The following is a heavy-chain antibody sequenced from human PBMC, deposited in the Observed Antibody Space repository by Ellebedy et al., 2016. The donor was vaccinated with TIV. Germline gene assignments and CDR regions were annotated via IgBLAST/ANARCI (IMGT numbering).Heavy chain of an antibody. D-gene: IGHD3-3*01. Sequence: GGSLRLSXAASGFTFSSYAMSWVRQAPGKGLEWVSAISSSSSYIYYADSVKGRFTISRDNAKNSLYLQMNSLRAEDTALYYCARISYYYYMDVWGKGTTVTVSS. J-gene: IGHJ6*03. CDR2: ISSSSSYI. CDR1: GFTFSSYA. V-gene: IGHV3-21*04. CDR3: ARISYYYYMDV.